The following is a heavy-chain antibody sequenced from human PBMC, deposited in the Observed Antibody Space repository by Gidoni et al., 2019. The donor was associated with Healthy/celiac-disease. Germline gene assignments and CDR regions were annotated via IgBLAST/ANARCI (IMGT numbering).Heavy chain of an antibody. CDR3: ARGVSLTIFGVVIGAEFDY. Sequence: QVQLQQSGPGLVKPSETLSLTCTVSGGSTSSYYWSWIRQPPGKGLEWIGYIYYSGSTNYNPSLKSRVTISVDTSKNQFSLKLSSVTAADTAVYYCARGVSLTIFGVVIGAEFDYWGQGTLVTVSS. CDR1: GGSTSSYY. J-gene: IGHJ4*02. D-gene: IGHD3-3*01. CDR2: IYYSGST. V-gene: IGHV4-59*01.